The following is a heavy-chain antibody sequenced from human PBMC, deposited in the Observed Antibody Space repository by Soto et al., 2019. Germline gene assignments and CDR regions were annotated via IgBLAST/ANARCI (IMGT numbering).Heavy chain of an antibody. Sequence: QITLKESGPTLVKPTQTLTLTCTFSGFSLTTSGVGVGWIRQPPGKALEWLALVYWDNDKHYSPSLKSRLTTTKDTSKNQVVITMTNMDSADTATYFCANRTSTVTWWFDPWGQGHLVTVSS. CDR1: GFSLTTSGVG. D-gene: IGHD4-17*01. V-gene: IGHV2-5*02. J-gene: IGHJ5*02. CDR2: VYWDNDK. CDR3: ANRTSTVTWWFDP.